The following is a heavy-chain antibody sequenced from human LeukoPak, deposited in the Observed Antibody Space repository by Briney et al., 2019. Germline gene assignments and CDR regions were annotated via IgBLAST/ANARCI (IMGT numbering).Heavy chain of an antibody. CDR3: ARGMGRSWSLDN. V-gene: IGHV3-53*01. D-gene: IGHD6-13*01. J-gene: IGHJ4*02. Sequence: GGSLRLSCAASGLTVANDYMCWVRQAPGKGLEWVSVVYPSGTTYYADSVKGRFTISRDNSKNTLCLQMNSLRAEDTAVYYYARGMGRSWSLDNWGQGTLVTVSS. CDR1: GLTVANDY. CDR2: VYPSGTT.